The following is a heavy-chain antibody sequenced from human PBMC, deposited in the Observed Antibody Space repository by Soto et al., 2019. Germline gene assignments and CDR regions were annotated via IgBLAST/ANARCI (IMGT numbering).Heavy chain of an antibody. V-gene: IGHV1-18*01. J-gene: IGHJ6*02. Sequence: GASVKVSCKASGYTFTSYGISWVRQAPGQGPEWMGWISAYNGNTNYAQKVQGRVTMTTDTSTSTAYMELRSLRSDDTAVYYCARSGMYDFWSAHCQAYYSYGMDVWGQGTTVTVSS. CDR3: ARSGMYDFWSAHCQAYYSYGMDV. D-gene: IGHD3-3*01. CDR1: GYTFTSYG. CDR2: ISAYNGNT.